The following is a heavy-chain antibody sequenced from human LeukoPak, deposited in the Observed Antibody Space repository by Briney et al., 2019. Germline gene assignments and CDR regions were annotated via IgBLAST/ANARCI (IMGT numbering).Heavy chain of an antibody. Sequence: GGSLRLSCAASGFTLSSYAMHWVRQAPGKGLEWVAVISYDGSNKYYADSVKGRFTISRDNPKNTLYLQMNSLRAEDTAVYYCARDSSYGAYDYWGQGTLVTVSS. CDR2: ISYDGSNK. CDR3: ARDSSYGAYDY. J-gene: IGHJ4*02. D-gene: IGHD4-17*01. V-gene: IGHV3-30*04. CDR1: GFTLSSYA.